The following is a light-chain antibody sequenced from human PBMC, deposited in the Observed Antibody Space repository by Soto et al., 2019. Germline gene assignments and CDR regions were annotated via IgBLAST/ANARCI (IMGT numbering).Light chain of an antibody. CDR1: QSISSY. V-gene: IGKV1-39*01. J-gene: IGKJ5*01. CDR2: AAS. CDR3: QQSYSIPFT. Sequence: DIQMTQSPSSVSASVGDRVSITCRASQSISSYLNWYQQKPGKAPKLLIYAASSLQSGVPLRFSGSGSGTDFTLTISSLQPEDFATYYCQQSYSIPFTFGQGTRLEIK.